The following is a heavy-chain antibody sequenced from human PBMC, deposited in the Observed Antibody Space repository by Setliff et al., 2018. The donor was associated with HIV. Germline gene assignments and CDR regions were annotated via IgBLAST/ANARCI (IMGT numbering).Heavy chain of an antibody. D-gene: IGHD4-17*01. CDR1: GFTFSKFS. CDR3: ARDAYGDSYFDY. J-gene: IGHJ4*02. V-gene: IGHV3-21*01. CDR2: ITSTSRYI. Sequence: PGGSLRLSCAASGFTFSKFSMSWVRQAPGKGLEWVSSITSTSRYIDYADSLRGRFTISRDNARNSLYLHLRALGAEDTAIYYCARDAYGDSYFDYWGQGTLGTVSS.